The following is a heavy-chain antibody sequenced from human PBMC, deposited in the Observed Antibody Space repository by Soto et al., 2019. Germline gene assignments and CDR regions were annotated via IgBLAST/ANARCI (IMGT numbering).Heavy chain of an antibody. CDR2: IYYSGST. CDR1: GGSISSGGYY. D-gene: IGHD4-17*01. Sequence: QVQLQESGPGLVKPSQTLSLTCTVSGGSISSGGYYWSWIRKHPGKGLEWIGYIYYSGSTYYNPSLRGRVSISLDTSKNQSSLRLSSVTAADTAVYYCARVDDYGGNFYFDYWGQGTLVTVSS. J-gene: IGHJ4*02. CDR3: ARVDDYGGNFYFDY. V-gene: IGHV4-31*03.